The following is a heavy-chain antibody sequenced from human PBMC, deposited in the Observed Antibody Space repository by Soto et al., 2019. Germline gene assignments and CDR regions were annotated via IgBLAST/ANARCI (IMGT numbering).Heavy chain of an antibody. CDR1: GFMFNNSA. J-gene: IGHJ3*02. Sequence: SGGSLRLSCKASGFMFNNSAMKWVRQAPGQGLQWVARVSDNGGSRGGTYYADSVKGRFTISRDNSKNTPYLQLDSLTGADTAVYYCARAKAVVIAALDIWGQGTMVTVSS. CDR2: VSDNGGSRGGT. CDR3: ARAKAVVIAALDI. V-gene: IGHV3-23*01. D-gene: IGHD2-21*01.